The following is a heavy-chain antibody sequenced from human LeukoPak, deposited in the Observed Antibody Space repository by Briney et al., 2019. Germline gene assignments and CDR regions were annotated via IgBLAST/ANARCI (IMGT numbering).Heavy chain of an antibody. J-gene: IGHJ6*03. Sequence: SETLSLTCTVSGGSISSSSHYWGWIRQPPGKGLEWIGSIYYSGSTYYNPSLKSRVTISVDTSKNQFSLKLSSVTAADTAVYYCARQLPNYYYYYYMDVWGKGTTVTVSS. V-gene: IGHV4-39*01. CDR1: GGSISSSSHY. CDR3: ARQLPNYYYYYYMDV. CDR2: IYYSGST. D-gene: IGHD1-26*01.